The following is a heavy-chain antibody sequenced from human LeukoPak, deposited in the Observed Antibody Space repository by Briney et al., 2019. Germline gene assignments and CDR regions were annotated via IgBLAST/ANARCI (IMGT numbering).Heavy chain of an antibody. CDR2: INWNGGST. CDR1: GFTFDDYG. V-gene: IGHV3-20*04. Sequence: GSLRLSCAASGFTFDDYGMSWVRQAPGKGLEWVSGINWNGGSTGYADSVKGRFTISRDNAKNSLYLQMNSLRAEDTALYYCAKASWGLNDILTGYYLDYWGQGTLVTVSS. D-gene: IGHD3-9*01. CDR3: AKASWGLNDILTGYYLDY. J-gene: IGHJ4*02.